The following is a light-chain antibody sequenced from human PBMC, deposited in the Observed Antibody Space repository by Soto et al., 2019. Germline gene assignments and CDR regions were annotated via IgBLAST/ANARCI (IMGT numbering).Light chain of an antibody. V-gene: IGLV2-8*01. CDR1: SSDVGGYNY. CDR2: EVS. Sequence: QSALTQPPSAPGSPGQSVTISCTGTSSDVGGYNYVSWYQQHPGKAPKLMIYEVSKRPSGVPDRFSGSKSGNTASLTVSGLQAEDEADYYCSSYAGSNNHVVFGGGTKVTVL. J-gene: IGLJ2*01. CDR3: SSYAGSNNHVV.